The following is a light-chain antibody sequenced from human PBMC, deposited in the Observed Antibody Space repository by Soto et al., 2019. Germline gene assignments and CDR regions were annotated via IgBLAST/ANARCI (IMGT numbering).Light chain of an antibody. CDR1: QDTRKY. V-gene: IGKV1-33*01. CDR3: QAYGGIPA. Sequence: DIGVTQSPTSLSASLGDRVTITCQTNQDTRKYLNWFQHKPGKVPRLLIYDTSNLQIGVPSRFSASGSGTYFPLNISSLRPEDGATYYCQAYGGIPAFGGGTKVEIK. J-gene: IGKJ4*01. CDR2: DTS.